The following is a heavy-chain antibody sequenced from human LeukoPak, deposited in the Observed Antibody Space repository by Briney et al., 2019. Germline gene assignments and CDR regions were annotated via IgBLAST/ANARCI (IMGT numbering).Heavy chain of an antibody. D-gene: IGHD6-19*01. CDR3: VRTARLFDY. V-gene: IGHV4-59*13. CDR1: GASMTAAY. CDR2: VAHTGDT. Sequence: SETLSLTCSVSGASMTAAYWSWVRQPPGKGLEVIGYVAHTGDTNHNPSLRSRVSLSLDTSKSQFSLELRSVTAADTAVYYCVRTARLFDYWGQGTLVTVSS. J-gene: IGHJ4*02.